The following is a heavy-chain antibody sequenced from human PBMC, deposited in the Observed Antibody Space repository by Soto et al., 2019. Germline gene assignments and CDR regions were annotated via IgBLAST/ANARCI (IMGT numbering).Heavy chain of an antibody. D-gene: IGHD2-2*01. Sequence: ASVKVSCKASGYTFTSYDINWVRQATGQGLEWMGWMNPNSGNTGYAQKFQGRVTMTRNTSISTAYMELSSLRSEDTAVYYCARGNLGYCSSTSCPTYCYYYYMDVWGKGTTVTVSS. CDR2: MNPNSGNT. V-gene: IGHV1-8*01. CDR1: GYTFTSYD. CDR3: ARGNLGYCSSTSCPTYCYYYYMDV. J-gene: IGHJ6*03.